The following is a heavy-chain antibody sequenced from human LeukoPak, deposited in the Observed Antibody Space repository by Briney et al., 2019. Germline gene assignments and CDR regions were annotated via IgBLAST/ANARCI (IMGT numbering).Heavy chain of an antibody. V-gene: IGHV3-21*04. CDR3: AKAPVTSCRGAYCYPFDS. J-gene: IGHJ4*02. D-gene: IGHD2-21*01. CDR2: ISSSSSYI. CDR1: GFTFDDYG. Sequence: GGSLRLSCAASGFTFDDYGLSWVRQAPGKGLEWVSSISSSSSYIYYADSVKGRFTISRDNAKNSLYLQMNSLRAEDAAVYFCAKAPVTSCRGAYCYPFDSWGQGTLVTVSS.